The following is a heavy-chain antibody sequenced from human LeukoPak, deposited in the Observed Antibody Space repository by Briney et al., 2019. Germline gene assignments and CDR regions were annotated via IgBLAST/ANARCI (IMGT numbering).Heavy chain of an antibody. V-gene: IGHV4-59*08. D-gene: IGHD3-16*02. Sequence: SETLSLICTVSGGSIGTYYWSWVRQSPGTGLEWIGYIYVTGTRYNPYLQSRVTISVDRSRNQFFLKMTSVTAADTAVYYCARHIGGGIEDMDVWGRGTKVTVSS. J-gene: IGHJ6*03. CDR3: ARHIGGGIEDMDV. CDR1: GGSIGTYY. CDR2: IYVTGT.